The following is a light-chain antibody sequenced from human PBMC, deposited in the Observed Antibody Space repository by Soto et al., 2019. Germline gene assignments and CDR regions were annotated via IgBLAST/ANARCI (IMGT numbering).Light chain of an antibody. CDR2: GAS. V-gene: IGKV3-20*01. J-gene: IGKJ2*01. CDR1: QSVSSSY. CDR3: QQYGSSSYT. Sequence: EIVLTQSPGTLSLSPGERATLSCRASQSVSSSYLAWYQQKSGQAPRLLIYGASSRATGIPDRFSGSGSGTDFTLTISRLETEDFAVYYCQQYGSSSYTCGQGTKLEIK.